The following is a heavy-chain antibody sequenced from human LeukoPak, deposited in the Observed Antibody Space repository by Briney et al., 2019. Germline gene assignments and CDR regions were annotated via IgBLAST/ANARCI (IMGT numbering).Heavy chain of an antibody. CDR1: GGTFSSYA. CDR2: IIPIFGTA. Sequence: SVKVSCKASGGTFSSYAISWVRQAPGQGLEWMGGIIPIFGTANNAQKFQGRVTITADESTSTAYMELSSLRSEDTAVYYCARVFTMVRGAFDPWGQGTLVTVSS. V-gene: IGHV1-69*13. CDR3: ARVFTMVRGAFDP. J-gene: IGHJ5*02. D-gene: IGHD3-10*01.